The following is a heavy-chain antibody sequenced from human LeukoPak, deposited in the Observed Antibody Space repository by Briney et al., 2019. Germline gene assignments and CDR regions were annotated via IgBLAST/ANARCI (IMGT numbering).Heavy chain of an antibody. Sequence: NPSETLSLTCTVSGGSVSSGPYYWSWIRQPPGKGLECIGYIYHSGNTNYNPSLKSRVTISVDRSKNQFSLKLSSVTAADTAVYYCARDGGSYSDIAEYFQHWGQGTLVTVSS. D-gene: IGHD4-17*01. CDR3: ARDGGSYSDIAEYFQH. CDR1: GGSVSSGPYY. V-gene: IGHV4-61*01. J-gene: IGHJ1*01. CDR2: IYHSGNT.